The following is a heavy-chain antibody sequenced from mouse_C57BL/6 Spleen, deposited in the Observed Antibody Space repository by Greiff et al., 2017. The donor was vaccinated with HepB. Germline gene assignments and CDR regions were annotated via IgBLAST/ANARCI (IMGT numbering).Heavy chain of an antibody. D-gene: IGHD3-3*01. CDR3: ARGRLWYFDV. CDR1: GYTFTDYY. CDR2: INPYNGGT. Sequence: EVQLQESGPVLVKPGASVKMSCKASGYTFTDYYMNWVKQSHGKSLEWIGVINPYNGGTSYNQKFKGKATLTVDKSSSTAYMELNSLTSEDSAVYYCARGRLWYFDVWGTGTTVTVSS. J-gene: IGHJ1*03. V-gene: IGHV1-19*01.